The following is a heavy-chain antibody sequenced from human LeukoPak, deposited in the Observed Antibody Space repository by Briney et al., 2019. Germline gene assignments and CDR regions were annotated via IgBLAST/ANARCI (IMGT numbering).Heavy chain of an antibody. CDR1: GFIFSSYA. CDR3: AKDRSCINDVRHGDFDY. V-gene: IGHV3-23*01. J-gene: IGHJ4*02. Sequence: GGSLRLSCAASGFIFSSYAMSWVRQAPGKGLEWVSTISGSGGSTYYADSVKGRFTISRDNSKNTVYLQMNSLRAEDTAVCYCAKDRSCINDVRHGDFDYWGQGTLVTVSS. CDR2: ISGSGGST. D-gene: IGHD2-8*01.